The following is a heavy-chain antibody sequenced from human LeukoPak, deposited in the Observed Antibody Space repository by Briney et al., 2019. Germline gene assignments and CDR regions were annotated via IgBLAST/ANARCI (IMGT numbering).Heavy chain of an antibody. D-gene: IGHD5-24*01. CDR1: GGSISSSNYY. CDR3: ARGVWLRWLQNWFDP. J-gene: IGHJ5*02. CDR2: IYYSGST. V-gene: IGHV4-39*07. Sequence: SETLSLTCTVSGGSISSSNYYWGWIRQPPGKGLEWIGSIYYSGSTYYNPSLKSRVTISVDTSKNQFSLKLSSVTAADTAVYYCARGVWLRWLQNWFDPWGQGTLVTVSS.